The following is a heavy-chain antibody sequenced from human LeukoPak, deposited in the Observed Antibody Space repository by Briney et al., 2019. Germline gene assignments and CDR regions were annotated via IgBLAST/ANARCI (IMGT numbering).Heavy chain of an antibody. D-gene: IGHD6-19*01. CDR1: GGSISSSTYY. J-gene: IGHJ4*02. CDR3: ARQHSSGWLLDY. CDR2: LYYSGST. Sequence: SETLSLTCTVSGGSISSSTYYWGWIRQPPGKGLEWIGSLYYSGSTYYNPSLKSRVTISEDTSKNHLSLKLSSVTAADTAVYYCARQHSSGWLLDYWGQGTLVTVSS. V-gene: IGHV4-39*01.